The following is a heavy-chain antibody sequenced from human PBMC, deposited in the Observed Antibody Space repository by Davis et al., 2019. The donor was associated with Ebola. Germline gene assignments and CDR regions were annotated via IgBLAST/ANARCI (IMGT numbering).Heavy chain of an antibody. CDR2: IKQDGSEK. CDR1: GFTFSSYW. V-gene: IGHV3-7*01. J-gene: IGHJ4*02. CDR3: ARAPRTVTGPYFDY. Sequence: GESLKISCAASGFTFSSYWMSWVRQAPGKGLEWVANIKQDGSEKYYVDSVKGRFTISRDNAKNSLYLQMNSLRAEDTAVYYCARAPRTVTGPYFDYWGQGTLVTVSS. D-gene: IGHD4-11*01.